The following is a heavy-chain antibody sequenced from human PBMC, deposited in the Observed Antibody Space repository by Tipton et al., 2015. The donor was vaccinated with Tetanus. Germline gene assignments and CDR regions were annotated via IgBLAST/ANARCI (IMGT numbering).Heavy chain of an antibody. V-gene: IGHV3-21*01. CDR3: ASGSTLDY. Sequence: GSLRLSCAVSGFTFNLYTMNWVRQSPGRGLEWVSSISSTSTYISYADSIKGRFTISRDNAKNSLYLQMNSLTAEDSAVYCCASGSTLDYWGQGTLVTVSS. CDR1: GFTFNLYT. D-gene: IGHD4-11*01. CDR2: ISSTSTYI. J-gene: IGHJ4*02.